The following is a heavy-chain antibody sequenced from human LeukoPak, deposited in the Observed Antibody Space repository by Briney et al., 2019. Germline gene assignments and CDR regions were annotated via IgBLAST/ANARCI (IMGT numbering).Heavy chain of an antibody. CDR2: ISSSSSTI. CDR1: GFTFSSYS. J-gene: IGHJ4*02. V-gene: IGHV3-48*01. CDR3: ARDHGDLDY. Sequence: GGSLRLSCAASGFTFSSYSMNWVRQAPGKGLEWVSYISSSSSTIYYADSVKGRFTISRDNAKNSLYLQMNSLRAEDTAVYYCARDHGDLDYWGQGTLVTVSS. D-gene: IGHD4-17*01.